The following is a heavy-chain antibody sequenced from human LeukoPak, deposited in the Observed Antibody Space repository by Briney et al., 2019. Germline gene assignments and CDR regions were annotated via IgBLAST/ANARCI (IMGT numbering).Heavy chain of an antibody. Sequence: PGGSLRLSCEASGFTFSRYWMSWVRQAPGKGLEWVANIKEDGSEMYCVDSVKGRFTISRDNAKNSLYLQMNSLRADDTAVYYCAREGNYNFDNWGQGTLVTVSS. V-gene: IGHV3-7*01. CDR2: IKEDGSEM. CDR3: AREGNYNFDN. D-gene: IGHD4-11*01. J-gene: IGHJ4*02. CDR1: GFTFSRYW.